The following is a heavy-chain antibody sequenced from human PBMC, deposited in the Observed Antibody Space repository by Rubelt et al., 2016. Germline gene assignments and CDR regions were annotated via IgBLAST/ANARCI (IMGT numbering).Heavy chain of an antibody. CDR1: GFTVSSNY. D-gene: IGHD3-10*01. Sequence: EVQLVESGGGLVQPGGSLRLSCAASGFTVSSNYMSWVRQAPGKGLEWVSVIYSGGSTYYADSVKGRFTISRDNSKNTLYLQMTSLRAEDTAVYYCARDHEPRFGESVDYWGQGTLVTVSS. V-gene: IGHV3-66*01. CDR2: IYSGGST. J-gene: IGHJ4*02. CDR3: ARDHEPRFGESVDY.